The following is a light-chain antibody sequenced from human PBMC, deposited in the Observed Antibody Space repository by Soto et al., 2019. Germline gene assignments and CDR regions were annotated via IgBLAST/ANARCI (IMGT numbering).Light chain of an antibody. J-gene: IGKJ4*01. CDR2: GAS. CDR3: QQYNDWPPLT. V-gene: IGKV3-15*01. CDR1: RSLSRN. Sequence: EIVMTQSPATLSVSPGERVTLSCRASRSLSRNLAWMQQKPGQAPRLLIYGASTRATGIPARFSGSGSGTEFTLTISSLQSEDSAVYYCQQYNDWPPLTFGGGTKVEIK.